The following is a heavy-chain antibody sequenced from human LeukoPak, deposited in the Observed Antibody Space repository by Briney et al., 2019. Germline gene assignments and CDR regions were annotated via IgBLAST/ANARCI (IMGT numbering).Heavy chain of an antibody. J-gene: IGHJ1*01. CDR2: INDSGST. Sequence: SETLSLTCTVSGGSISSFYWSWIRQPPGKGLEWIAYINDSGSTKYNPSLKSRVAISVDTSRNQFSLKLSSVTAADTAIYYCARLNLLPYAEYFQCWGLGTLVTVVS. D-gene: IGHD3-10*01. V-gene: IGHV4-59*01. CDR1: GGSISSFY. CDR3: ARLNLLPYAEYFQC.